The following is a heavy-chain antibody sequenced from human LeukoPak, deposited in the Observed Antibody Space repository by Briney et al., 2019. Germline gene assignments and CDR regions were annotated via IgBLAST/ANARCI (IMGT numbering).Heavy chain of an antibody. CDR2: IYSGGST. CDR1: GFTVSSNY. CDR3: ARDYYYYGMDV. V-gene: IGHV3-66*01. J-gene: IGHJ6*02. Sequence: HPGGSLRLSCAASGFTVSSNYMSWVRQAPGKGLEWVSVIYSGGSTYYADSVKGRFTISRDNSKNTLYLQMNSLRAEDTAVYYCARDYYYYGMDVWGQGTTVTVSS.